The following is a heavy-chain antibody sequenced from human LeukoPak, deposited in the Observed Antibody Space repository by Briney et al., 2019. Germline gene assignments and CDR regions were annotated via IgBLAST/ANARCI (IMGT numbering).Heavy chain of an antibody. Sequence: SETLSLTCTVSGYSISSGYYWGWIRPPPGKGLEWIGGIYHSGSTYYNPSLKSRVTISVDTSKNQFSLKLSSVTAADTAVYYCARGPRFRIFGVVISSNWFDPWGQGTLVTVSS. J-gene: IGHJ5*02. CDR1: GYSISSGYY. CDR3: ARGPRFRIFGVVISSNWFDP. D-gene: IGHD3-3*01. CDR2: IYHSGST. V-gene: IGHV4-38-2*02.